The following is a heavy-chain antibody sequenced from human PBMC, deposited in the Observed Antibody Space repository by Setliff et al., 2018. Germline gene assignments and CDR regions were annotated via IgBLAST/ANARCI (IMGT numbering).Heavy chain of an antibody. V-gene: IGHV4-34*01. D-gene: IGHD3-3*01. CDR3: RYWSGYYNSDY. CDR2: INHSGST. Sequence: SETLSLTCTVYGGSFTNYYWGWIRQSPGKGLEWIGEINHSGSTNYNPSLTSRLTISVDASTNQFSLKLYSVTAADTAVYYCRYWSGYYNSDYWGQGTLVTVSS. CDR1: GGSFTNYY. J-gene: IGHJ4*02.